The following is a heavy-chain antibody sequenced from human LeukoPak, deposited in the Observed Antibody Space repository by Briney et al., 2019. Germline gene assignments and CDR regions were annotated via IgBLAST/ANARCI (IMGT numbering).Heavy chain of an antibody. J-gene: IGHJ6*02. V-gene: IGHV3-23*01. CDR2: LSGSGGST. CDR1: GFTFDDYA. CDR3: AKSREEGYCSSTSCTSYYYYYGMDV. D-gene: IGHD2-2*01. Sequence: GGSLRLSCAASGFTFDDYAMHWVRQAPGKGLEWVSGLSGSGGSTYYADSVKGRFTISRDNSKNTLYLQMNSLRAEDTAVYYCAKSREEGYCSSTSCTSYYYYYGMDVWGQGTTVTVSS.